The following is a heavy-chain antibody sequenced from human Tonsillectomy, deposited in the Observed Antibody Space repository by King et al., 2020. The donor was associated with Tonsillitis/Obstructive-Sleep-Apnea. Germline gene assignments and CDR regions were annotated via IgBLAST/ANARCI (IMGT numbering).Heavy chain of an antibody. Sequence: QLQQWGAGLLKPSETLSLTCAVYGGSFSGYYWSWIRQPPGKGLEWIGEINHSGSTNYNPSLKSRVTISVDTSKNQFSLKLSSVTAADTAVYYCAQNHLGYCSSTSCQNWFDPWGQGTLVTVSS. J-gene: IGHJ5*02. CDR3: AQNHLGYCSSTSCQNWFDP. CDR1: GGSFSGYY. CDR2: INHSGST. D-gene: IGHD2-2*01. V-gene: IGHV4-34*01.